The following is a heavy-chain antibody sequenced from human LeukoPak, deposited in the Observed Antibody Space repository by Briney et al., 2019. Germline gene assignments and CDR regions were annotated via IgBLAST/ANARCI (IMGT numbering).Heavy chain of an antibody. Sequence: ASVKVSCKASGYTFTSYYMHWVRQAPGQGLEWMGIINPSGGSTSYAQKFQGRVTMTRDMSTSTVYMELSSLRSEDTAVYYCARDFGDCSGGSCYSTPNWFDPWGQGTLVTVSS. CDR2: INPSGGST. CDR1: GYTFTSYY. V-gene: IGHV1-46*01. J-gene: IGHJ5*02. CDR3: ARDFGDCSGGSCYSTPNWFDP. D-gene: IGHD2-15*01.